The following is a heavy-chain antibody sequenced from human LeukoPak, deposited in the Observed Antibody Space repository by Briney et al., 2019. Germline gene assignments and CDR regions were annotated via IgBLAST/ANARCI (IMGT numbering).Heavy chain of an antibody. J-gene: IGHJ4*02. Sequence: ASVKVSCKASGYTFTSYGISWVRQAPGQGLEWMGWISAYNGNTNYAQKLQGRVTMTTDTSTSTAYMELRSLRTEDTALYYCAKDIAYGDYRGFDYWGQGTLVTVSS. D-gene: IGHD4-17*01. CDR3: AKDIAYGDYRGFDY. CDR2: ISAYNGNT. V-gene: IGHV1-18*01. CDR1: GYTFTSYG.